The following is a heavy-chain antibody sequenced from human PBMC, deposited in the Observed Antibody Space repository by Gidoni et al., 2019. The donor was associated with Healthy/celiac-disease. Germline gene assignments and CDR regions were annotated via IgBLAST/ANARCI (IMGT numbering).Heavy chain of an antibody. CDR3: ARGGGQDIVVVPAAYYMDV. CDR1: GGTFSSYA. CDR2: IIPIFGTA. V-gene: IGHV1-69*01. J-gene: IGHJ6*03. Sequence: QVQLVQSGAAVQKPGSSVKVSCKASGGTFSSYAISWVRQAPGQRLEWMGGIIPIFGTANYAQKFQGRVTITADESTSTAYMERSSLRSEDTAVYYCARGGGQDIVVVPAAYYMDVWGKGTTVTVSS. D-gene: IGHD2-2*01.